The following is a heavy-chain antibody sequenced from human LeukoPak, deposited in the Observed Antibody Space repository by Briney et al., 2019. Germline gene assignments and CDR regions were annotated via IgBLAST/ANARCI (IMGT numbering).Heavy chain of an antibody. J-gene: IGHJ4*02. D-gene: IGHD6-19*01. CDR1: GFTFSTYG. Sequence: GGSLRLSCAASGFTFSTYGTHWVRQAPGKGLDWVAFIRYDGSEGYYADSVKDRFTVSRDNSKNTLYLQMNSLRVEDTAVYYCAKVGYGWYEVDYWGQGTLVTVSS. V-gene: IGHV3-30*02. CDR3: AKVGYGWYEVDY. CDR2: IRYDGSEG.